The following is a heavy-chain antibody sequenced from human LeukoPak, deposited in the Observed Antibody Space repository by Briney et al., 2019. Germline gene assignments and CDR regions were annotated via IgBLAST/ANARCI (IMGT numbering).Heavy chain of an antibody. V-gene: IGHV4-59*08. CDR2: IYYSGSF. J-gene: IGHJ4*02. CDR3: ARFKGSAPPYYFDY. CDR1: GGSISNFH. Sequence: SETLSLTCTVSGGSISNFHWGWIRQPPVKGLEWIGYIYYSGSFNYNPSLKSRVTISVDTSKNQFSLNLSSVTAADTAVYYCARFKGSAPPYYFDYWGQGTVVTVSS.